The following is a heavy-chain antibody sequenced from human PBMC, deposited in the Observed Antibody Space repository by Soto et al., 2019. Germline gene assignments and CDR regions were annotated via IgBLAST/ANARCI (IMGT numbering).Heavy chain of an antibody. Sequence: ASGKVSCKTSGYTVSAYDIYWVRQATGQGLEWMGWIRAYNGDTNYAQKFQTRVTMTTDKSTDTAYMDLRSLTSDDTAIYYCARAGAAPYYYYGLDVWGQGTTVTVSS. J-gene: IGHJ6*02. CDR1: GYTVSAYD. V-gene: IGHV1-18*01. D-gene: IGHD3-10*01. CDR3: ARAGAAPYYYYGLDV. CDR2: IRAYNGDT.